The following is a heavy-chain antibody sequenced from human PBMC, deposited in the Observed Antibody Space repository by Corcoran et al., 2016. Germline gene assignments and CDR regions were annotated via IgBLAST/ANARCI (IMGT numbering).Heavy chain of an antibody. Sequence: EVQLVESGGVVVQPGGSLRLSCAASGFTFDDYTMHWVRQAPGKGLEWVSLISWDGGSTYYADSVKGRFTISRDNSKNSLYLQMNSLRTEDTALYYCAKDIAGERITMVRGLDPWGQGTLVTVSS. CDR2: ISWDGGST. CDR1: GFTFDDYT. D-gene: IGHD3-10*01. CDR3: AKDIAGERITMVRGLDP. V-gene: IGHV3-43*01. J-gene: IGHJ5*02.